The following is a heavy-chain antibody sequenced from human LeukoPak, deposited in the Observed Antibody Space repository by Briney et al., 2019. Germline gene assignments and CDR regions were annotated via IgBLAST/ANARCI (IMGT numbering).Heavy chain of an antibody. Sequence: SETLSLTCAVYGGSFSGYYWSWIRQPPGKGLEWIGCIFYTGSTTYNPSLKSRVTISVDTSKKQFSLKLTSVTAADTAVYYCARGAYYYDSSGHDYWGQGTLVTVSS. D-gene: IGHD3-22*01. CDR3: ARGAYYYDSSGHDY. V-gene: IGHV4-59*01. CDR1: GGSFSGYY. CDR2: IFYTGST. J-gene: IGHJ4*02.